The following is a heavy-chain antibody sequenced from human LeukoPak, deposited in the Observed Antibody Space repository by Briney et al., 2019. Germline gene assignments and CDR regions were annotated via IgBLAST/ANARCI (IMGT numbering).Heavy chain of an antibody. CDR2: IYYSGST. V-gene: IGHV4-59*01. CDR1: GGSISSYY. CDR3: ARVVRYCSSTSCYTGPGAFDI. D-gene: IGHD2-2*02. J-gene: IGHJ3*02. Sequence: SETLSLTCTVSGGSISSYYWSWIRQPPGKGLEWIGYIYYSGSTNYNPSLKSRVTISVDTSKNQFSLKLSSVTAADTAVYYCARVVRYCSSTSCYTGPGAFDIWGQGTMVTVSS.